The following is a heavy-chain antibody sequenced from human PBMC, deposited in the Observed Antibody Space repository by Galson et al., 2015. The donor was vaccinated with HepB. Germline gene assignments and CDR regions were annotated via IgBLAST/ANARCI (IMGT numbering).Heavy chain of an antibody. V-gene: IGHV1-69*06. CDR3: ASQELYDFWSGYRSWYFDL. CDR1: GGTFSSYA. CDR2: IIPIFGTA. Sequence: SVKVSCKASGGTFSSYAISWVRQAPGQGLEWMGGIIPIFGTANYAQKFQGRVTITADKSTSTAYMELSSLRSEDTAVYYCASQELYDFWSGYRSWYFDLWGRGTLVTVSS. D-gene: IGHD3-3*01. J-gene: IGHJ2*01.